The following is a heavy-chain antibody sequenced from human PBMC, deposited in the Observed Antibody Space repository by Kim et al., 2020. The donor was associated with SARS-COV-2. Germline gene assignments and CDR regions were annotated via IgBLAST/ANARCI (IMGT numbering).Heavy chain of an antibody. CDR1: GYTFTSYG. V-gene: IGHV1-18*01. D-gene: IGHD1-1*01. CDR2: ISAYNGNT. Sequence: ASVKVSCKASGYTFTSYGISWVRQAPGQGLEWMGWISAYNGNTNYAQKLQGRVTMTTDTSTSTAYMELRSLRSDDTAVYYCARDLLTPGTTGNFDYWGQGTLVTVSS. J-gene: IGHJ4*02. CDR3: ARDLLTPGTTGNFDY.